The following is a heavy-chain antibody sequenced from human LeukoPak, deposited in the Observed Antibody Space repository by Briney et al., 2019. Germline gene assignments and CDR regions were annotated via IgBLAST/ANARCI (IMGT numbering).Heavy chain of an antibody. CDR1: GFTFSSYS. J-gene: IGHJ4*02. Sequence: GGSLRLSCAASGFTFSSYSMNWVRQAPGKGLEWVSAISGSGGSTYYADSVKGRFTISRDNSKNTLYLQMNSLKAEDTAVYYCARLGYCSGGSCYPYFDYWGQGTLVTVSS. V-gene: IGHV3-23*01. CDR3: ARLGYCSGGSCYPYFDY. D-gene: IGHD2-15*01. CDR2: ISGSGGST.